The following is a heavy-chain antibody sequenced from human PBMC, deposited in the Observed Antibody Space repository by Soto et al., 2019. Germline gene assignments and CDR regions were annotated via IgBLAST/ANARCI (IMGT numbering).Heavy chain of an antibody. D-gene: IGHD6-13*01. V-gene: IGHV1-69*13. J-gene: IGHJ4*02. Sequence: SVKVSCTASGGTFSSYAISWVRQAPGQGLEWMGGIIPIFGTANYAQKFRGRVTITADESTSTAYMELSSLRSEDTAVYYCARGYRGIAAAGIAYGGRGTLVPVSS. CDR3: ARGYRGIAAAGIAY. CDR2: IIPIFGTA. CDR1: GGTFSSYA.